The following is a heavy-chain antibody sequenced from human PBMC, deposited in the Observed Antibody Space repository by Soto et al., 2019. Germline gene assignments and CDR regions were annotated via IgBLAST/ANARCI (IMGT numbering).Heavy chain of an antibody. CDR1: GFTFSSYA. CDR3: AKDPEIRFLEWFLFDY. V-gene: IGHV3-23*01. J-gene: IGHJ4*02. CDR2: ISGSGGST. D-gene: IGHD3-3*01. Sequence: QPGGSLRLSCAASGFTFSSYAMSWVRQAPGKGLEWVSAISGSGGSTYYADSVKGRFTISRDNSKNTLYLQMNSLRAEDTAVYYCAKDPEIRFLEWFLFDYWGQGTLVTVSS.